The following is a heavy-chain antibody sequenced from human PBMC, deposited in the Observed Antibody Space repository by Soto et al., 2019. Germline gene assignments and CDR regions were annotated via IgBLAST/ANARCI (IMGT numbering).Heavy chain of an antibody. CDR2: ISSNSAYI. CDR1: GFTFRSFT. D-gene: IGHD6-13*01. CDR3: TRDASRDSSARGWFDP. V-gene: IGHV3-21*01. J-gene: IGHJ5*02. Sequence: EGSLRVSCAASGFTFRSFTMNWVRQAPGKGLEWVSTISSNSAYIYYTDALRGRFTISRDNAKNSLHLQMNSLRAEDTAVYYCTRDASRDSSARGWFDPWGQVTLVPVSP.